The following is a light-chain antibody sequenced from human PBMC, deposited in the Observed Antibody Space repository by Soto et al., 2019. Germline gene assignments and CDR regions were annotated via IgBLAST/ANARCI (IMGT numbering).Light chain of an antibody. CDR3: SSYTSSSLYV. CDR2: DVS. CDR1: SSDVGGYNY. V-gene: IGLV2-14*01. J-gene: IGLJ1*01. Sequence: QSALTQPASVSGSPGQSITISCTGTSSDVGGYNYVSWYQQHPRKAPKLMIYDVSNRPSGVSNRFSGPKSGNTASLTISGLHAEDEADYYCSSYTSSSLYVFGSGTKVTVL.